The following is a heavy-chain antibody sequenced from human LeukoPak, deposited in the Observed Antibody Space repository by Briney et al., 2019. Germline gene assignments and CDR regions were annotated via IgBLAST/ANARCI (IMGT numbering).Heavy chain of an antibody. J-gene: IGHJ5*02. CDR1: GFTFSSYW. CDR3: ARAGLDYGDLNWFDP. D-gene: IGHD4-17*01. V-gene: IGHV3-7*01. CDR2: IKQDGSEK. Sequence: PGGSLRLSCAASGFTFSSYWMSWVRQAPGKGLEWVANIKQDGSEKYYVDSVKGRFTISRDNAKNSLYLQMNSLRAEDTAVYYCARAGLDYGDLNWFDPWGQGTPVTVSS.